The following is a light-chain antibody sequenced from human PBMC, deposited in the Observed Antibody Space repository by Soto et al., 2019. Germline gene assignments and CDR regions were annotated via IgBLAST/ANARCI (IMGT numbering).Light chain of an antibody. J-gene: IGKJ2*01. CDR2: GAS. Sequence: EIVITQSPATLSEFSGETATLSGRASKNLSRNLAWYQQRPGQVPRLLIHGASTRATGLPARFRGCGSGTEFTLTVSSLNSEDFAVYYCQQYDTWPHTFGQGTKLHIK. CDR1: KNLSRN. V-gene: IGKV3-15*01. CDR3: QQYDTWPHT.